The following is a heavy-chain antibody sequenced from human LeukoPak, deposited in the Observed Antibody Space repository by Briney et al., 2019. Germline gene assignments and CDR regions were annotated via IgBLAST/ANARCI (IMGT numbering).Heavy chain of an antibody. Sequence: ASVKVSCKASGYTFTSYGIGWVRQAPGQGLEWMGWISAYNGNTNYAQKLQGRVTMTTDTSTSTAYMELRRLIPDDTAVYYCAAGHTYAFWSCYYSDNSWFDPWGQGTLVTVSS. CDR1: GYTFTSYG. J-gene: IGHJ5*02. D-gene: IGHD3-3*01. CDR3: AAGHTYAFWSCYYSDNSWFDP. CDR2: ISAYNGNT. V-gene: IGHV1-18*01.